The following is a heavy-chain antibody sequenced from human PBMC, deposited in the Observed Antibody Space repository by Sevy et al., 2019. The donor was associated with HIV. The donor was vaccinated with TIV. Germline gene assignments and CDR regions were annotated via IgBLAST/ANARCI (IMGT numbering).Heavy chain of an antibody. CDR1: GNTFTAYY. D-gene: IGHD1-26*01. CDR2: INPNSGGP. V-gene: IGHV1-2*02. J-gene: IGHJ4*02. Sequence: ASVKVSCKASGNTFTAYYIHWVRQAPGQGLEWMGWINPNSGGPSYAQKFQGRVTMTRDTSITTAYMELSSLNFDDSAVYYCARDGGPDVVGPTTGVGYWGRGTLVTVSS. CDR3: ARDGGPDVVGPTTGVGY.